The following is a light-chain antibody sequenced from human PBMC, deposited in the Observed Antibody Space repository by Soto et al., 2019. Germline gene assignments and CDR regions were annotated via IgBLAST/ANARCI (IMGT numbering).Light chain of an antibody. Sequence: QSALTQPPSASGSPGQSVTISCTGTSSDVGGYNYVSWYQQHPGKVPKLMVYEVNKRPSGVPVRFSGSKSGNTAALTVSGHQTEDEADYYCTSYAGGNDVFGAGTKLTVL. CDR1: SSDVGGYNY. CDR2: EVN. J-gene: IGLJ1*01. CDR3: TSYAGGNDV. V-gene: IGLV2-8*01.